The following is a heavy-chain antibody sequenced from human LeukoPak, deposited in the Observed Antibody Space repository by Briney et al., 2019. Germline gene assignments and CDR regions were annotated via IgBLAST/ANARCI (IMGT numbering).Heavy chain of an antibody. CDR2: IYYSGST. J-gene: IGHJ5*02. D-gene: IGHD3-3*01. Sequence: SGTLSLTCTVSGGSISSYYWSWIRQPPGKGLEWIGYIYYSGSTNYNPSLKSRVTISVDTSKNQFSLKLSSVTAADTAVYYCARLEYYAYRFDPWGQGALVTVSS. V-gene: IGHV4-59*01. CDR3: ARLEYYAYRFDP. CDR1: GGSISSYY.